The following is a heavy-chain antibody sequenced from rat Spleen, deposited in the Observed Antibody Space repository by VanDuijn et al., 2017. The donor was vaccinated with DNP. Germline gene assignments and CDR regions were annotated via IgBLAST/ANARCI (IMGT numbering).Heavy chain of an antibody. CDR2: ISYSGTT. J-gene: IGHJ2*01. V-gene: IGHV3-1*01. CDR1: GYPITSNY. CDR3: ARWYNYFDY. D-gene: IGHD1-5*01. Sequence: EVQLQESGPVLVRPSQSLSLTCSVPGYPITSNYWGWIWKFPRNKMESIGHISYSGTTNYNQSLQSRISITRDTSKNQFFLQLNSVTTEDTATYYCARWYNYFDYWGQGVMVTVSS.